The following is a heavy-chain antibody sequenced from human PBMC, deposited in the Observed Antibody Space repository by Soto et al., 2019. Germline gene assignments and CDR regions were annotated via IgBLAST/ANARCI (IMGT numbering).Heavy chain of an antibody. CDR1: GFTFSSYG. D-gene: IGHD5-12*01. J-gene: IGHJ6*02. CDR3: AKDYGQWLRTYGMDV. V-gene: IGHV3-30*18. Sequence: SGFTFSSYGMHWVRQAPGKGLEWVAVISYDGSNKYYADSVKGRFTISRDNSKNTLYLQMNSLRAEDTAVYYCAKDYGQWLRTYGMDVWGQGTTVTVSS. CDR2: ISYDGSNK.